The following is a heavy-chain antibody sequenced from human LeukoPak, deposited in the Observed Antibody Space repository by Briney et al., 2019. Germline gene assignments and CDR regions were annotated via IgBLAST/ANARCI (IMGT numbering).Heavy chain of an antibody. J-gene: IGHJ3*02. Sequence: PSETLSLTCAVYGESFSGYYWSSIRQPPGKGLEGIGEMNHSRSTNYNPSLKSRVTISVDASKNQFSLKLSSVTAADTAVYYCARACYDSSGFDAFDIWGQGTMVTVSS. CDR1: GESFSGYY. CDR2: MNHSRST. D-gene: IGHD3-22*01. CDR3: ARACYDSSGFDAFDI. V-gene: IGHV4-34*01.